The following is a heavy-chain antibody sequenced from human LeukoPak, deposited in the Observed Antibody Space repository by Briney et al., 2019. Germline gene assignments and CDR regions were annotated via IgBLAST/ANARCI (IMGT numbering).Heavy chain of an antibody. V-gene: IGHV3-23*01. CDR2: ISASGSST. D-gene: IGHD3-3*01. Sequence: GGSLRLSCAASGFTFTSYAMNWVRQAPGKGLEWVSFISASGSSTYYADSVKGRFTISRDNSNNTLYLQINSLRAEDTAAYYCAKGAQYDFWTGYTLEYFDVWGKGTLVTVSS. CDR3: AKGAQYDFWTGYTLEYFDV. J-gene: IGHJ4*02. CDR1: GFTFTSYA.